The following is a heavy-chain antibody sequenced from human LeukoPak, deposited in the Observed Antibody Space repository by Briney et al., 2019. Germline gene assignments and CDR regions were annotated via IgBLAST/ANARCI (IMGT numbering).Heavy chain of an antibody. CDR1: GGSISSYY. J-gene: IGHJ5*02. V-gene: IGHV4-59*01. CDR3: ARGQSGGYCTNGVCYMGWFDP. Sequence: SETLSLTCTVFGGSISSYYWSWIRQPPGKGLEWIGYIYYSGSTNYNPSLKSRVTISVDTSKNQFSLKLSSVTAADTAVYYCARGQSGGYCTNGVCYMGWFDPWGQGTLVTVSS. D-gene: IGHD2-8*01. CDR2: IYYSGST.